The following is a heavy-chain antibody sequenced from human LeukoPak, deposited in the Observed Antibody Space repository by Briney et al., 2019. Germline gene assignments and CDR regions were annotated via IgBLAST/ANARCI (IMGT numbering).Heavy chain of an antibody. J-gene: IGHJ6*04. D-gene: IGHD3-10*01. V-gene: IGHV1-69*13. CDR2: IIPIFGTA. Sequence: GASVTVSCKASGGTFSSYAISWVRQAPGQGLEWMGGIIPIFGTANYAQKFQGRVTITADESTSTAYMELSSLRSEDTAVYYCTRDRMVRRVILYGMDVWGKGTTVTVSS. CDR1: GGTFSSYA. CDR3: TRDRMVRRVILYGMDV.